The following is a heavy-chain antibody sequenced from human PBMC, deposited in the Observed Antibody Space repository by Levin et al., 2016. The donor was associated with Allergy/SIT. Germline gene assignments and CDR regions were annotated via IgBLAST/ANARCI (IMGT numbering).Heavy chain of an antibody. CDR3: VRNGVPSYFDR. CDR1: GGSITSANW. Sequence: SETLSLTCVVSGGSITSANWWTWVRQPPGKGLEWIGEIQLGGSTLYSPSLKSRVTMSIDKSKNQFSLNLNSVTAADTAVYYCVRNGVPSYFDRWGQGTLVTVSS. D-gene: IGHD4-17*01. CDR2: IQLGGST. J-gene: IGHJ4*02. V-gene: IGHV4-4*02.